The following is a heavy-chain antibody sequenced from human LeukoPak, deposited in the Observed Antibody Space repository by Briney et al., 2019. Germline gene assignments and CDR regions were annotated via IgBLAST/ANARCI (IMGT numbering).Heavy chain of an antibody. CDR1: GGSISSSSYY. Sequence: SETLSLTCTVSGGSISSSSYYWGWIRQPPGKGLEWIGSIYCSGSTYYNPSLKSRVTISVDTSKNQFSLKLSSVTAADTAVYYCAREDIVVVPAAIRWFDYWGQGTLVTVSS. CDR3: AREDIVVVPAAIRWFDY. V-gene: IGHV4-39*02. D-gene: IGHD2-2*02. CDR2: IYCSGST. J-gene: IGHJ4*02.